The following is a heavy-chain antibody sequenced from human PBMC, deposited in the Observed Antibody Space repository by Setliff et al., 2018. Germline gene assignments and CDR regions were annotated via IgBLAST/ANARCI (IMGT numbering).Heavy chain of an antibody. J-gene: IGHJ4*02. D-gene: IGHD3-10*01. CDR3: AKDLYGSGSYYNVPTFDY. V-gene: IGHV3-43D*04. CDR1: GFTFDDYA. Sequence: GESLTISCAASGFTFDDYAMHWVRQAPGKGLEWVSLISWDGGSTYYADSVKGRFTISRDNSKNSLYLQMNSLRAEDTALYYCAKDLYGSGSYYNVPTFDYWGQGTLVTVSS. CDR2: ISWDGGST.